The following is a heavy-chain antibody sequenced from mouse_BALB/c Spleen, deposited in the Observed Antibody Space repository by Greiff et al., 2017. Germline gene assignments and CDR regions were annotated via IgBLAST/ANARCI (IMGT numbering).Heavy chain of an antibody. V-gene: IGHV1-69*02. CDR2: IYPSDSYT. Sequence: VQLQQPGAELVRPGASVKLSCKASGYTFTSYWINWVKQRPGQGLEWIGNIYPSDSYTNYNQKFKDKATLTVDKSSSTAYMQLSSPTSEDSAVYYCTRSETYYFDYWGQGTTLTVSS. CDR3: TRSETYYFDY. CDR1: GYTFTSYW. J-gene: IGHJ2*01.